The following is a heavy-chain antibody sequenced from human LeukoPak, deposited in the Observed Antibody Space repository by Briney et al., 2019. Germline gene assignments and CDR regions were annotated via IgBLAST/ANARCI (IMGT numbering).Heavy chain of an antibody. CDR3: IAAAGTRFDF. CDR2: VNLQGST. D-gene: IGHD6-13*01. Sequence: SETLSLTCGVSGGSITSTNYWTWVRQPPGKGLEWIGEVNLQGSTNYNPSLMGRVAISVDMSENHISLQLTSVTAADTAVYYCIAAAGTRFDFWGQGTLVTVSS. V-gene: IGHV4-4*02. CDR1: GGSITSTNY. J-gene: IGHJ4*02.